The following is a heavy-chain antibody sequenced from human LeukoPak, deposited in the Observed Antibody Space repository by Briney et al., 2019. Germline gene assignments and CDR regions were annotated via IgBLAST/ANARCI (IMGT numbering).Heavy chain of an antibody. V-gene: IGHV3-21*01. CDR3: ARDFFHSSDSRPFDY. J-gene: IGHJ4*02. CDR1: GFTFGAYT. Sequence: GGSLRLSCSASGFTFGAYTINWVRQAPGKGLEWVSCIFSRSESILYADSVRGRFTISRDNAKNSLYLQMDSLRVEDTAVYYCARDFFHSSDSRPFDYWGQGTLVTVSS. CDR2: IFSRSESI. D-gene: IGHD3-22*01.